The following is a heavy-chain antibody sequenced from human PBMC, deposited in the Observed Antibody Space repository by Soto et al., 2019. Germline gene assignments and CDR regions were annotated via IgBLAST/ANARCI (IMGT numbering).Heavy chain of an antibody. Sequence: QVQLQQWGAGLLKPSETLSLTCAVYGGSFSGYYWSWIRQPPGKGLEWIGEINHSGSTNYNPSLNSRVTISVDTSKNQFSLKLSSVTAADTAVYYCARDWRYNWNYGHGWFDPWGQGTLVTVSS. V-gene: IGHV4-34*01. J-gene: IGHJ5*02. CDR2: INHSGST. CDR3: ARDWRYNWNYGHGWFDP. CDR1: GGSFSGYY. D-gene: IGHD1-7*01.